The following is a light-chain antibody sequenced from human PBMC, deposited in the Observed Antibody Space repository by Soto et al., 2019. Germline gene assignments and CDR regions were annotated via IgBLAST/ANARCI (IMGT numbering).Light chain of an antibody. CDR3: SSSTTFTTLL. V-gene: IGLV2-14*01. CDR2: EVS. J-gene: IGLJ1*01. CDR1: SSDVGTYDF. Sequence: QSALTQPASVSGSPGQSITISCTGTSSDVGTYDFVSWYRQHPGKAPKLLIYEVSNRPSGISDRFSGSKSDNTASLTISGLQAEDEADYYCSSSTTFTTLLFGTGTKLTVL.